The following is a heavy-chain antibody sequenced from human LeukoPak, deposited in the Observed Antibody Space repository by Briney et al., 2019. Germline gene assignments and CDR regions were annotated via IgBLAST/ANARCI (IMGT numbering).Heavy chain of an antibody. J-gene: IGHJ4*02. CDR3: ARTVAAVAGPFDC. V-gene: IGHV3-21*04. CDR1: GFTFSRYS. D-gene: IGHD6-19*01. CDR2: ISSSSSDI. Sequence: GGSLRLSCSASGFTFSRYSMNWVRQAPGKGLEWVSSISSSSSDIYYADSVKGRFTISRDNAKNSLSLKMNTLTAEDTAVYYCARTVAAVAGPFDCWGQGTLVTVSS.